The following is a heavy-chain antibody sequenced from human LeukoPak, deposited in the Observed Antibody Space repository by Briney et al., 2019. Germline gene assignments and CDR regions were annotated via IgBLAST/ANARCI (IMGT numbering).Heavy chain of an antibody. CDR3: ARTRETYYYDSSGYYYEDYFDY. D-gene: IGHD3-22*01. Sequence: AGSLRLSCAASGFTFSSYSMNWVRQAPGKGLEWVSSISSSSSYIYYADSVKGRFTISRDNAKNSLYLQMNSLRADDTAVYYCARTRETYYYDSSGYYYEDYFDYWGQGTLVTVSS. J-gene: IGHJ4*02. V-gene: IGHV3-21*01. CDR1: GFTFSSYS. CDR2: ISSSSSYI.